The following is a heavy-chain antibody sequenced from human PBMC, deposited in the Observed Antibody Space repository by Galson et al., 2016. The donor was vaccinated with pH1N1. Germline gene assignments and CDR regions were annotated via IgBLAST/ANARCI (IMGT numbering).Heavy chain of an antibody. V-gene: IGHV5-51*01. CDR3: ARHVALDPPVEYYYIDV. Sequence: QSGAEVKKPGESQKISCKGSGYGFPTSWIGWVRQMPGKGLEWMGSIYLDDSDTRYSPSFQGQVTISADKSIRTTYLQWSSLKASDTAIYYCARHVALDPPVEYYYIDVWGKGTTVIVSS. CDR1: GYGFPTSW. CDR2: IYLDDSDT. J-gene: IGHJ6*03. D-gene: IGHD1-1*01.